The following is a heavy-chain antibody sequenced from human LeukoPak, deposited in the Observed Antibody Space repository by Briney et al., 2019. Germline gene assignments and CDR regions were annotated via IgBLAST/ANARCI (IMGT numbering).Heavy chain of an antibody. CDR3: ARAAQLAQINDLVYDAFDI. D-gene: IGHD6-6*01. J-gene: IGHJ3*02. CDR1: GGSFGGSY. Sequence: PSETLSLTCAVYGGSFGGSYWSWVRQPPGKGLEWIGDINHSGSTNNNPSLQSRLSISIDTSKNQFSLKLNSVTAADTAVYYCARAAQLAQINDLVYDAFDIWGQGTMVTVSS. CDR2: INHSGST. V-gene: IGHV4-34*01.